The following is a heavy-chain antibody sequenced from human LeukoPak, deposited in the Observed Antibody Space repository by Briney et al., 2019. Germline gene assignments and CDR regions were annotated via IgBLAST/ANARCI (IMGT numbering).Heavy chain of an antibody. Sequence: GGSLRLSCAASGFTFSSYEMNWARHAPGKGLEWVSYISSSGSTIYYADSVKGRFTISRDNAKNSLYLQMNSLRAEDTAVYYCAREWPYCSGGSCYFDYWGQGTLVTVSS. J-gene: IGHJ4*02. CDR3: AREWPYCSGGSCYFDY. CDR2: ISSSGSTI. D-gene: IGHD2-15*01. CDR1: GFTFSSYE. V-gene: IGHV3-48*03.